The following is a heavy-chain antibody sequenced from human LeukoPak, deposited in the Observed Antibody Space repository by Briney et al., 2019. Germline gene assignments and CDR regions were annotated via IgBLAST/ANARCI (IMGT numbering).Heavy chain of an antibody. CDR2: ISYDGSNK. CDR1: GFTFSSYA. J-gene: IGHJ4*02. D-gene: IGHD3-22*01. CDR3: ARDFYDSSGYYYDY. Sequence: GGSLRLSCAASGFTFSSYAMHWVRQAPGKGLEWVAVISYDGSNKYYADSVKGRFTISRDNSKNTLYLQMNSLRAEDTAVYYCARDFYDSSGYYYDYWGQGTLVTVSS. V-gene: IGHV3-30*04.